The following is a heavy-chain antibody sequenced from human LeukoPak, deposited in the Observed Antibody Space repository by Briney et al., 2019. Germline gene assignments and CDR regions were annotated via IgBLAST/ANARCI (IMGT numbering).Heavy chain of an antibody. D-gene: IGHD1-1*01. V-gene: IGHV4-34*01. J-gene: IGHJ4*03. Sequence: SETLSLTCAVYGGSFTGYYWSWIRQSPGKGLQWIAEVNHRGDTDYNPSVKGRVTISVDTSKNQFSLKVTSLTAADTAVYYCARGPTISETGYFDYWGQGTLVTVSS. CDR2: VNHRGDT. CDR3: ARGPTISETGYFDY. CDR1: GGSFTGYY.